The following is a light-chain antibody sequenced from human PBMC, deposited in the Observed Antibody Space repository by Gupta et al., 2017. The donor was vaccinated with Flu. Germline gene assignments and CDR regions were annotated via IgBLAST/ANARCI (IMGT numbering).Light chain of an antibody. Sequence: DIQMTQSPSTLSASVGDRVTITCRASQSISSWLAWYQQKPGKAPKLLIYKASSVERGVPLRFSGSGSGKEFTLTSSRLQHDDFANYYCQQDNSYCTFGQGTKVEIK. J-gene: IGKJ1*01. CDR2: KAS. CDR1: QSISSW. V-gene: IGKV1-5*03. CDR3: QQDNSYCT.